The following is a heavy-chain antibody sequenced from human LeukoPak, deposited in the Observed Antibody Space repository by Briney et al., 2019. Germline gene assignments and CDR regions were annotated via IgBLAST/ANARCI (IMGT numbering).Heavy chain of an antibody. D-gene: IGHD1-7*01. J-gene: IGHJ4*02. CDR2: IYYSGST. V-gene: IGHV4-59*01. Sequence: PSETLSLTCTVSGGSISSYYWSWIRQPPGKGLEWIGYIYYSGSTNYNPSLKSRVTISVDTSKNQFSLKLSSVTAADTAVYYCARINNWSYYYSDYWGQGTLATVSS. CDR1: GGSISSYY. CDR3: ARINNWSYYYSDY.